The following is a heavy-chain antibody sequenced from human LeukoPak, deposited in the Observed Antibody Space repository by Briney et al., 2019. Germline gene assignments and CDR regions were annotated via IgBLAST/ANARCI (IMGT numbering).Heavy chain of an antibody. CDR1: GFTNSSYS. CDR3: ARGVVIYYYYGMDV. Sequence: GGSLRLSCAASGFTNSSYSMNLVRQAAGKGLEWVSYISSSSSTIYYADSVKGRFTISRDNAKNSLYLQMNSLRAEDTAVYYCARGVVIYYYYGMDVWGQGTTVTVSS. CDR2: ISSSSSTI. V-gene: IGHV3-48*01. J-gene: IGHJ6*02. D-gene: IGHD3-3*01.